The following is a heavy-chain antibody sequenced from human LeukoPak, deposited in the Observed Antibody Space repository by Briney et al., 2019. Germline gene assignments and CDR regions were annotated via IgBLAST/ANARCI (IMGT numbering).Heavy chain of an antibody. J-gene: IGHJ4*02. Sequence: GEYLKISCKASGYSFTTYWIGWVRQMPGKGLEWMGIIYPGDSDIRYSPSLLGQVTISADKSINTASLQWSSLKASDTAIYYCARQLRSYSYGSLDYWGQGTLVTVSS. V-gene: IGHV5-51*01. D-gene: IGHD5-18*01. CDR1: GYSFTTYW. CDR3: ARQLRSYSYGSLDY. CDR2: IYPGDSDI.